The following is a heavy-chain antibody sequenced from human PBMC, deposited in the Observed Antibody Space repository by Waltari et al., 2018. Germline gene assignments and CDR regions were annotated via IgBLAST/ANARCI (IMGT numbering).Heavy chain of an antibody. V-gene: IGHV4-61*02. J-gene: IGHJ6*03. CDR3: ARGVPGYYYYYMDV. CDR2: IYTSGST. Sequence: QVQLQESGPGLVKPSQTLSLTCTVSGGSISSGSYYWSWIRQPAGKGLEWIGRIYTSGSTNYNPSLKSRFTISVDTSKNQFSLKLSSVTAADTAVYYCARGVPGYYYYYMDVWGKGTTVTVSS. CDR1: GGSISSGSYY.